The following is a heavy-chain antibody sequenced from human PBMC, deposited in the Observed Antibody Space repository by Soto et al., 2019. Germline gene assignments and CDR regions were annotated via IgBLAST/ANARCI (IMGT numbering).Heavy chain of an antibody. D-gene: IGHD2-2*01. CDR2: IYYSGST. Sequence: PSETLSLICTVSGGSISSYCWSWIRQPPGKGLEWIGYIYYSGSTNYNPSLKSRVTISVDTSKNQFSLKLSSVTAADTAVYYCARGRPQKGGYCSSTSCYSYYYYYMDVWGKGTTVTVSS. CDR1: GGSISSYC. J-gene: IGHJ6*03. CDR3: ARGRPQKGGYCSSTSCYSYYYYYMDV. V-gene: IGHV4-59*01.